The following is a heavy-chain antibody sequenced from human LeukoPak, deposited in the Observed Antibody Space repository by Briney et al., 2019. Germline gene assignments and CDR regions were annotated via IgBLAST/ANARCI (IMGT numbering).Heavy chain of an antibody. CDR2: INPNSGGT. D-gene: IGHD3-22*01. Sequence: ASVTVSCKASGYTFTGYYMHWVRQAPGQGLEWMGWINPNSGGTNYAQKFQGRVTMTRDTSISTAYMELSRLRSDDTAVYYCARVPPQYYYDSSGYWGIFDYWGQGTLVTVSS. V-gene: IGHV1-2*02. CDR1: GYTFTGYY. J-gene: IGHJ4*02. CDR3: ARVPPQYYYDSSGYWGIFDY.